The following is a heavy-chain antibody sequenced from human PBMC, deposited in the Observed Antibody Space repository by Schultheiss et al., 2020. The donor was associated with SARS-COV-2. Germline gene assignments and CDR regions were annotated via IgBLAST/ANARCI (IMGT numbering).Heavy chain of an antibody. Sequence: SETLSLTCTVSGGSIGSYYWGWIRQPPGKGLEWIGSIYYSGSTYYNPSLKSRVTISVDTSKNRFSLKLRSETAADTAVYYCARVTSGTTFQHWGQGTLVTVSS. J-gene: IGHJ1*01. CDR1: GGSIGSYY. D-gene: IGHD1-7*01. V-gene: IGHV4-39*01. CDR3: ARVTSGTTFQH. CDR2: IYYSGST.